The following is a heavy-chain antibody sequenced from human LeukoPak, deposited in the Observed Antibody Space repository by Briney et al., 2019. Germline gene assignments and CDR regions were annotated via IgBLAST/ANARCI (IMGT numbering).Heavy chain of an antibody. J-gene: IGHJ6*02. V-gene: IGHV3-23*01. CDR1: GFTFSSYA. CDR3: ASYQLLKVHYYGMDV. D-gene: IGHD2-2*01. Sequence: GGSLRLSCAASGFTFSSYAMSWVRQAPGKGLEWVSAISGSGGSTYYADSVKGRFTISRDNSKNTLYLQMNSLRAEDTAVYYCASYQLLKVHYYGMDVWGQGTTVTVSS. CDR2: ISGSGGST.